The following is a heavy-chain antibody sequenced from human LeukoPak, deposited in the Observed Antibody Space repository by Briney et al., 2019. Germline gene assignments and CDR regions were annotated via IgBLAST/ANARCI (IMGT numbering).Heavy chain of an antibody. CDR2: IRANGETT. V-gene: IGHV3-23*01. J-gene: IGHJ3*02. Sequence: GGTLRLSCADSGFTFSTYGMNWVRQAPGKGLEWVSGIRANGETTYYADSVRGRFTISRDNSRSMVWLQMNSLTAEDTAMYYCGRDLNWGAFDIRGLGTPVTVSS. CDR3: GRDLNWGAFDI. D-gene: IGHD7-27*01. CDR1: GFTFSTYG.